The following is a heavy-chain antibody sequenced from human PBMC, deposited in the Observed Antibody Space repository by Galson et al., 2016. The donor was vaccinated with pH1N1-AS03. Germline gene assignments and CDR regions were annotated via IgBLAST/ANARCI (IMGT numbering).Heavy chain of an antibody. V-gene: IGHV1-69*06. CDR1: GGTLSNSG. CDR2: ITPVFGTT. J-gene: IGHJ4*02. Sequence: SVKVSCKASGGTLSNSGISWVRQAPGQGLEWMGRITPVFGTTNYAQKFQDRVSITADKSTSTAYMELSSLRSEDMAVYYCARAGTLLHYFDYWGQGTLVTVSS. D-gene: IGHD2/OR15-2a*01. CDR3: ARAGTLLHYFDY.